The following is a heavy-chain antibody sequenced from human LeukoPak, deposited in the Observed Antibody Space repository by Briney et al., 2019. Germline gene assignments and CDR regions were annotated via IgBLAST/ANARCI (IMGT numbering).Heavy chain of an antibody. Sequence: GSLRLSCAASGFTFSSYGMHWVRQAPGKGLEWVAVISYDGSNKYYADSVKGRFTISRDNSKNTLYLQMNSLRAEDTAVYYCANTGYSSSWYPGAFDIWGQGTMVTVSS. CDR1: GFTFSSYG. CDR2: ISYDGSNK. CDR3: ANTGYSSSWYPGAFDI. V-gene: IGHV3-30*18. J-gene: IGHJ3*02. D-gene: IGHD6-13*01.